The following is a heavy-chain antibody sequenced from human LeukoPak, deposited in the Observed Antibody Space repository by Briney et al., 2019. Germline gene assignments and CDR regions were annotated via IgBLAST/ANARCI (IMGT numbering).Heavy chain of an antibody. CDR2: IYHSGNT. V-gene: IGHV4-30-4*08. J-gene: IGHJ3*02. CDR3: ARVNRQSGSYYVLAFDI. D-gene: IGHD1-26*01. Sequence: SQTLSLTCTVSGDSITSDHYWTWIRQPPGKGLEWIAYIYHSGNTYYNPSLKSRVTISVDTSKNQFSLKLSSVTAADTAVYYCARVNRQSGSYYVLAFDIWGQGTMVTVSS. CDR1: GDSITSDHY.